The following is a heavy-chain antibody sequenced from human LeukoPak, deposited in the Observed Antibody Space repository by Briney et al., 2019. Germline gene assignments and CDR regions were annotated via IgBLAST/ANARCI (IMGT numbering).Heavy chain of an antibody. D-gene: IGHD4-17*01. CDR3: AALGYGDIDY. Sequence: PGRSLRLSCAASGFTFSSYGMHWVRQAPGTGLEWVAVISYDGSNKYYAVSVKGRFTISRDNSKNTLYLQMNSLRAEDTAVYYCAALGYGDIDYWGQGTLVTVSS. CDR1: GFTFSSYG. J-gene: IGHJ4*02. CDR2: ISYDGSNK. V-gene: IGHV3-30*03.